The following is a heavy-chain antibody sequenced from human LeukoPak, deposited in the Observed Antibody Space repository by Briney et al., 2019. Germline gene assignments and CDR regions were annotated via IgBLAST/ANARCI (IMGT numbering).Heavy chain of an antibody. CDR2: IYYSGST. V-gene: IGHV4-59*08. D-gene: IGHD6-25*01. J-gene: IGHJ6*02. CDR3: ASLAAALGMDV. Sequence: KPSETLSLTCTVSGGSISSYYWSWIRQPPGKGLEWIGYIYYSGSTNYNPSLKSRVTISVDTSKNQFSLKLSSVTAADTAVYYCASLAAALGMDVWGQGTTVTVSS. CDR1: GGSISSYY.